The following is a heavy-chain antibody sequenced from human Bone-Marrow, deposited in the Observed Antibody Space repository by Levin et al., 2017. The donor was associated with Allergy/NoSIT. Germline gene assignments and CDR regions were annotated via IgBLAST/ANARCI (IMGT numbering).Heavy chain of an antibody. CDR2: ISYDGSNK. CDR3: AKEVTTGTTDA. D-gene: IGHD1-1*01. J-gene: IGHJ5*02. V-gene: IGHV3-30*18. Sequence: GGSLRLSCAASGFTFSSYGMHWVRQAPGKGLEWVAVISYDGSNKYYADSVKGRFTISRDNSKNTLYLQMNSLRAEDTAVYYCAKEVTTGTTDAWGQGTLVTVSS. CDR1: GFTFSSYG.